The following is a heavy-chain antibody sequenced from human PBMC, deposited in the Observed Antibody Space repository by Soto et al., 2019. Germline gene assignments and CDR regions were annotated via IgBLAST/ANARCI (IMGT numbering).Heavy chain of an antibody. V-gene: IGHV4-59*01. CDR2: IYYSGST. CDR3: ASGRRYYGSGSYVYYFDY. Sequence: PPETLSLTCTVSGGSISSYCWSWIRQPPGKGLEWIGYIYYSGSTNYNPSLKSRVTISVDTSKNQFSLKLSSVTAADTAVYYCASGRRYYGSGSYVYYFDYWGQGTLVTVSS. CDR1: GGSISSYC. D-gene: IGHD3-10*01. J-gene: IGHJ4*02.